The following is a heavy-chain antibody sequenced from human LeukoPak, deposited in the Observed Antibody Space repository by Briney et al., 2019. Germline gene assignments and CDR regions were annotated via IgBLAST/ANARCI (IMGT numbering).Heavy chain of an antibody. D-gene: IGHD6-19*01. CDR3: ARQDGSAWYYFDY. V-gene: IGHV5-51*01. Sequence: GESLQISCKGSGYSFTHYWIGWVRQMPGKGLEWMGIIYPGDSDTRYSPSFQGQVTISADKSICTAYLQRNRLKASDTAMYYCARQDGSAWYYFDYWGQGTLVTVSS. CDR1: GYSFTHYW. CDR2: IYPGDSDT. J-gene: IGHJ4*02.